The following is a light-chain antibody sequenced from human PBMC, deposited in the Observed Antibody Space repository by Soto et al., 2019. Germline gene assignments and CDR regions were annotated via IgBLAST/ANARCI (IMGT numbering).Light chain of an antibody. CDR2: AAS. CDR1: RDVGSD. J-gene: IGKJ1*01. Sequence: QMTQSPSSLSASVGEKINSTCRASRDVGSDVSWYQQKPGQAPKLLIYAASNLYTGVPSRFSGSRSGTEFTLTISSLQPEDFASYYCLQDYGHSWTFGQGTKVDIK. V-gene: IGKV1-6*01. CDR3: LQDYGHSWT.